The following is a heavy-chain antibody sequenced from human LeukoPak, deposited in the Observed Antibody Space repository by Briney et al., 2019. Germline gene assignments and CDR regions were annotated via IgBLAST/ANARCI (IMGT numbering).Heavy chain of an antibody. J-gene: IGHJ6*03. D-gene: IGHD3-10*01. Sequence: SETLSLTCTVSGGSISSYYWSWIRQPPGKGLEWIGYIYYSGSTNYNPSLKSRVTISVDTSKNQFSLKLSSVIAADTAVYYCARGSDNMDVWGKGTTVTISS. CDR2: IYYSGST. CDR3: ARGSDNMDV. CDR1: GGSISSYY. V-gene: IGHV4-59*12.